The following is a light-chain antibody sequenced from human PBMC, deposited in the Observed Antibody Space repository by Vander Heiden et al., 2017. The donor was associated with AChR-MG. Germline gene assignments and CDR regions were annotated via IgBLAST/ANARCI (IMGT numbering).Light chain of an antibody. CDR1: NIGSNS. CDR2: DDS. J-gene: IGLJ3*02. Sequence: SSVLTQPPSVSVAPGKTARITCGGNNIGSNSVHWYQQKPGQAPVLVVYDDSDRPSGIPERFSGSNSGNTATLTISRVEAGDEAVYDCQVWDTSSDHGVFGGGTKLTVL. V-gene: IGLV3-21*03. CDR3: QVWDTSSDHGV.